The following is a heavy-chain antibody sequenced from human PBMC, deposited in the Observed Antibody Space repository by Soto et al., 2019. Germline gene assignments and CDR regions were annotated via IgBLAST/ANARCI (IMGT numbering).Heavy chain of an antibody. CDR3: ARTTVHDAFDI. J-gene: IGHJ3*02. CDR1: GGSINNYY. D-gene: IGHD4-17*01. Sequence: SETLSLTCTVSGGSINNYYWSWIRQPPGKGLEWIGYISYSGSTNYNPSLKSRVSISVDTSKNQFSLKLSSVTAADTAVFYCARTTVHDAFDIWGQGTMVTVPS. V-gene: IGHV4-59*01. CDR2: ISYSGST.